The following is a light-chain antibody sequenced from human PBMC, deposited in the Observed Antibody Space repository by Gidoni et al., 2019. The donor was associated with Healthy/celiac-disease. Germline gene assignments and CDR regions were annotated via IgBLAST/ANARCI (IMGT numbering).Light chain of an antibody. CDR3: QQYNNWPPW. Sequence: EIAMTQSPATLSVSPGERATLSCRASQSVSSNLAWYQQKPGQAPRLPIYGASTRATGIPARFSGSGSGTEFTLTISSLQSEDFAVYYCQQYNNWPPWFGQGTKVEIK. CDR1: QSVSSN. CDR2: GAS. J-gene: IGKJ1*01. V-gene: IGKV3-15*01.